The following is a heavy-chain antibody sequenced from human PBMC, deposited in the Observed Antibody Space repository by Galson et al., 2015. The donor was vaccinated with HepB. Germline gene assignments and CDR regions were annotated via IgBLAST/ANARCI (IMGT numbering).Heavy chain of an antibody. D-gene: IGHD4-23*01. CDR1: GFTFSSYG. CDR3: AKDLTTVVMGDAFDI. CDR2: ISYDGSNK. Sequence: SLRLSCAASGFTFSSYGMHWVRQAPGKGLEWVAVISYDGSNKYYADSVKGRFTISRDNSKNTLYLQMNSLRAEDTAVYYCAKDLTTVVMGDAFDIWGQGTMVTVSS. V-gene: IGHV3-30*18. J-gene: IGHJ3*02.